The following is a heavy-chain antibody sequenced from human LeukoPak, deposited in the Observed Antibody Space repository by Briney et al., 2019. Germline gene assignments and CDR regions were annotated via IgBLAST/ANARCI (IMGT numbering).Heavy chain of an antibody. J-gene: IGHJ4*02. Sequence: GGSLRLSCAASGFTFDDYAMHWVRQAPGKGLEWVSLISGDGGSTYYADSVKGRFTISRDNSKNSLYLQMTSLRTEDTALYYCASSGITPGWGQGTLVTVSS. D-gene: IGHD1-26*01. CDR3: ASSGITPG. CDR2: ISGDGGST. CDR1: GFTFDDYA. V-gene: IGHV3-43*02.